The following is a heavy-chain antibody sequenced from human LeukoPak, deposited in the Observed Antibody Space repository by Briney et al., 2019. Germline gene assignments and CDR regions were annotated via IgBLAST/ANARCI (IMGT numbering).Heavy chain of an antibody. CDR2: IYYSGST. CDR3: ARVRKGYCTNGVCYRYYMDV. Sequence: SETLSLTCTVSGGSISSYYWSWIRQPPGKGLEWIGYIYYSGSTNYNPSLKSRVTISVDTSKNHFSLKLSSVTAADTAVYYCARVRKGYCTNGVCYRYYMDVWGKGTTVTVSS. V-gene: IGHV4-59*01. D-gene: IGHD2-8*01. J-gene: IGHJ6*03. CDR1: GGSISSYY.